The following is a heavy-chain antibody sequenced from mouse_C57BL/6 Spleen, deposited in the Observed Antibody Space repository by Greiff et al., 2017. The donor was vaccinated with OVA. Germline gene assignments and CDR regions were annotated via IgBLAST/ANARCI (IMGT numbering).Heavy chain of an antibody. CDR3: ARAADGFRDFDY. D-gene: IGHD2-3*01. CDR1: GYTFTSYW. CDR2: IDPSDSYT. J-gene: IGHJ2*01. V-gene: IGHV1-69*01. Sequence: QVQLQQPGAELVMPGASVKLSCKASGYTFTSYWMHWVKQRPGQGLVWIGEIDPSDSYTNYNQKFKGKSTLTVDKSSSTAYMQLSSLTSEDSAVYYCARAADGFRDFDYWGQGTTLTVSS.